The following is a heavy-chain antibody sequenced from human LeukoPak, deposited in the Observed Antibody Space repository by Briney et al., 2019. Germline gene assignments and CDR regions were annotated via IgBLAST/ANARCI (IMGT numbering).Heavy chain of an antibody. CDR1: GFTFNRFY. J-gene: IGHJ4*02. V-gene: IGHV3-64D*06. CDR2: ISSNGATT. Sequence: GGSPRLSCSASGFTFNRFYLHWVRQAPGKGLEFVSHISSNGATTYYADSVKGRFTISRDNSKNTLYLQTSSLRADDTAVYYCVKDRSIAAPNNDFFDSWGQGALVTVSS. D-gene: IGHD6-6*01. CDR3: VKDRSIAAPNNDFFDS.